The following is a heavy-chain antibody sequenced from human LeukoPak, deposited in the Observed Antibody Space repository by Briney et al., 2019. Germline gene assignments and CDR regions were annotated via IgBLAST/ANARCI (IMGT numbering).Heavy chain of an antibody. CDR1: GYTFTSYG. CDR3: APWRLDAFDI. CDR2: FNTGNGNT. V-gene: IGHV1-3*04. Sequence: ASVKVSCKASGYTFTSYGISWVRQAPGQGLEWMGWFNTGNGNTKYSQKFQGRVTITRDTSASSAYMELSSLTSEDTAVYYCAPWRLDAFDIWGQGTMVTVSS. J-gene: IGHJ3*02. D-gene: IGHD2-21*02.